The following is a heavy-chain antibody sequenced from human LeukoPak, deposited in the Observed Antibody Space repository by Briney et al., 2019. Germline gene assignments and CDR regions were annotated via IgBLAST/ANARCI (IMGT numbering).Heavy chain of an antibody. J-gene: IGHJ4*02. Sequence: SETLSLTCNVSGASISDYYWSWLRQSAGKGLEWIGRIYAAETDFNPSLKSRLTMSKDTSKTQFSLKLRSVTAADTAVYYCARHQGWLQWEYWGQGTLVTVSS. CDR1: GASISDYY. CDR3: ARHQGWLQWEY. CDR2: IYAAET. D-gene: IGHD5-24*01. V-gene: IGHV4-4*07.